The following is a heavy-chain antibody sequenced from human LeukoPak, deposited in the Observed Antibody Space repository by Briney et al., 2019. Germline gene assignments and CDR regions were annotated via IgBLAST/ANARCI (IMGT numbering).Heavy chain of an antibody. CDR1: GGSISTYY. D-gene: IGHD1-26*01. CDR3: ARVEPYSYYFGMDV. J-gene: IGHJ6*02. V-gene: IGHV4-59*08. Sequence: TSETLPLTCTVSGGSISTYYWSWIRQSPGKGLDWIGYIHDTGSTNYSPSLKSRVSISVDRSKSQFSLHLSSVTAADTSVYFCARVEPYSYYFGMDVWGRGTTVTVSS. CDR2: IHDTGST.